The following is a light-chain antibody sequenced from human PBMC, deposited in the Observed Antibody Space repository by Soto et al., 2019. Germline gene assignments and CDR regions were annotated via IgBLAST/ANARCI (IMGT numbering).Light chain of an antibody. CDR1: SSNVGFNA. CDR2: GNS. Sequence: QSVLTQPPSASGAPGQRVTLSCIGGSSNVGFNAVNWYQQLPGAAPKLLIHGNSQRPSGVPDRFSGSKSGTSASLDIIGLRAEDEAHYYCAAWDDSLRGVVFGGGTKVTVL. V-gene: IGLV1-47*02. CDR3: AAWDDSLRGVV. J-gene: IGLJ3*02.